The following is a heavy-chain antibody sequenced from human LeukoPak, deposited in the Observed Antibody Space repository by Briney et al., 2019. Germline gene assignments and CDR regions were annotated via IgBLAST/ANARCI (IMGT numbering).Heavy chain of an antibody. CDR3: ARVLPDGYFTFDY. J-gene: IGHJ4*02. CDR1: GGTFTSYA. V-gene: IGHV1-2*02. Sequence: ASVKVSCKASGGTFTSYAISWVRQAPGQGLEWMGWINPNSGGTNYSHKFQGRVTMTRDTSISTTSMELSSLRSDDTAVYYCARVLPDGYFTFDYWGERTLVTVSS. CDR2: INPNSGGT. D-gene: IGHD3-22*01.